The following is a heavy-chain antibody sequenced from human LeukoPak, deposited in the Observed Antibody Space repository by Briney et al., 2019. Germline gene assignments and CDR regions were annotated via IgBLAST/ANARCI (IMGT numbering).Heavy chain of an antibody. CDR1: GYTFTSYY. Sequence: EASVKVSCRASGYTFTSYYMHWVRQAPGQGLEWMGIINPSGGSTSYAQKFQGRVTMTEDTSTDTAYMELSSLRSEDTAVYYCATDRRIQLWGRNFDYWGQGTLVTVSS. CDR3: ATDRRIQLWGRNFDY. J-gene: IGHJ4*02. CDR2: INPSGGST. D-gene: IGHD5-18*01. V-gene: IGHV1-46*01.